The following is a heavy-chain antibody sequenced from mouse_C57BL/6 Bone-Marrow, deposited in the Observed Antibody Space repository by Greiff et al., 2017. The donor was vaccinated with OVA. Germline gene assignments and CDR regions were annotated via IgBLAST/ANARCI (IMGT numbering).Heavy chain of an antibody. CDR3: ARRSYYGSSFDY. J-gene: IGHJ2*01. CDR1: GFTFSSYG. V-gene: IGHV5-6*02. D-gene: IGHD1-1*01. Sequence: EVNVVESGGDLVKPGGSLKLSCAASGFTFSSYGMSWVRQTPDKRLEWVATISSGGSYTYYLDSVKGRFTISRDNAKNTLYLQMSSLKSEDTAMYYCARRSYYGSSFDYWGQGTTLTVSS. CDR2: ISSGGSYT.